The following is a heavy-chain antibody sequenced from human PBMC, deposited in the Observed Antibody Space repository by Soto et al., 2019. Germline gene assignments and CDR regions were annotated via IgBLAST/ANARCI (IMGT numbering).Heavy chain of an antibody. J-gene: IGHJ4*02. CDR2: INSDGSST. V-gene: IGHV3-74*01. D-gene: IGHD1-7*01. CDR3: ARAGYNWNYQQPVDY. Sequence: EVQLVESGGGLVQPGGSLRLSCAASGFTFSSYWMHWVRQAPGKGLVWVSRINSDGSSTSYADSVKGRFTISRDNAKNTLYLQMNRLRAEDTAVYYCARAGYNWNYQQPVDYWGQGTLVTVSS. CDR1: GFTFSSYW.